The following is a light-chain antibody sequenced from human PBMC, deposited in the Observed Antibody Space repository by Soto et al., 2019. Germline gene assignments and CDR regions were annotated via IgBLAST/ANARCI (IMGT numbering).Light chain of an antibody. CDR1: SSDVGGYNY. V-gene: IGLV2-14*01. CDR2: EDS. CDR3: SSYTSSSTLEV. Sequence: QSALTQPASVSGSPGQSITISCTGTSSDVGGYNYVSWYKQHPGKAPKLMIYEDSHRPSGVSNRFSGSKSGNTASLTISGLQAEDEADYYCSSYTSSSTLEVFGGGTKLTVL. J-gene: IGLJ3*02.